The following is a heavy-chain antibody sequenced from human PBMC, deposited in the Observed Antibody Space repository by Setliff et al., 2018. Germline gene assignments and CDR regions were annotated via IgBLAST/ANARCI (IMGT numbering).Heavy chain of an antibody. CDR1: GFTFSSDP. CDR3: ARESSWAGFDY. J-gene: IGHJ4*02. V-gene: IGHV3-7*01. D-gene: IGHD6-13*01. CDR2: IKEDGSEK. Sequence: PGGSLRLSCAASGFTFSSDPMNWVRQAPGKGLEWVANIKEDGSEKYFVDSVKGRFTISRDNAKNSLYLQMNSLRVEDTAVYYCARESSWAGFDYWGQGTLVTVSS.